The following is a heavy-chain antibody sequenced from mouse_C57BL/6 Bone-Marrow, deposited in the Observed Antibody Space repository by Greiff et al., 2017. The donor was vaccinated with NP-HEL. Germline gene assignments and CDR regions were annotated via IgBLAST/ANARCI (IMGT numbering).Heavy chain of an antibody. CDR3: TTRGIYYYGSSYLDY. J-gene: IGHJ2*01. D-gene: IGHD1-1*01. CDR2: IDPEDGDT. CDR1: GFNIKDYY. Sequence: EVKLMESGAELVRPGASVKLSCTASGFNIKDYYMHWVKQRPEQGLEWIGRIDPEDGDTEYAPKFQGKATMTADTSSNTAYLQLSSLTSEDTAVYYCTTRGIYYYGSSYLDYWGQGTTLTVSS. V-gene: IGHV14-1*01.